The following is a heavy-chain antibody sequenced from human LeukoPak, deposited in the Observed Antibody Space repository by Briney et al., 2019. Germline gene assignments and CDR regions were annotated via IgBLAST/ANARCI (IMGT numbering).Heavy chain of an antibody. CDR1: GASVSTYY. CDR2: IDYFGRT. J-gene: IGHJ4*02. CDR3: ARLGDD. Sequence: PSETLSLTCAVSGASVSTYYWSWIRQPPGKGLEWIGYIDYFGRTNYNPSLQSRVTISEDTAKNQFSLQLRSVTAADTAVYYCARLGDDWGPGTLVIVSS. D-gene: IGHD3-10*01. V-gene: IGHV4-59*08.